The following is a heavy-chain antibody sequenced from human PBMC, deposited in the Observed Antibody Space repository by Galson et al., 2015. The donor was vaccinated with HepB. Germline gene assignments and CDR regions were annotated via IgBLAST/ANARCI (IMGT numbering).Heavy chain of an antibody. Sequence: SLRLSCAASGFTFSSYWMHWVRQAPGKGLVWVSRINSDGSSTSYADSVKGRFTISRDNSKNTLYLQMNSLRAEDTAVYYCARDFRSRVRGVINYYYYSMDVWGQGTTVTVSS. J-gene: IGHJ6*02. CDR1: GFTFSSYW. V-gene: IGHV3-74*01. CDR3: ARDFRSRVRGVINYYYYSMDV. CDR2: INSDGSST. D-gene: IGHD3-10*01.